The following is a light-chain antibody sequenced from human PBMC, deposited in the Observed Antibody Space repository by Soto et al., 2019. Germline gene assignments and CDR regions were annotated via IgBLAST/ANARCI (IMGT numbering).Light chain of an antibody. CDR2: GAS. J-gene: IGKJ2*01. V-gene: IGKV1-33*01. CDR3: QQYTQVPRT. CDR1: QDISEY. Sequence: DIEMTQSPSSLSASVGDRVTITCQASQDISEYLNWYQQKPGKAPKLLIYGASHLEIGVPSRFSGSGSGADFTFTINNLQPEAIATYYCQQYTQVPRTFGQGTKLEIK.